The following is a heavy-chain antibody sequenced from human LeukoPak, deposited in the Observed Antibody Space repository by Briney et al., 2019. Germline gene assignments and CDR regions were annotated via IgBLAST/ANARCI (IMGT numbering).Heavy chain of an antibody. D-gene: IGHD4-17*01. Sequence: ASVKVSCKVSGYTLTELSMHWVRQAPGKGLEWMGGFDPEDGETIYAQKFQGRVTITADKSTSTAYMELSSLRSEDTAVYYCARGDYGDYYYMDVWGKGTTVTVSS. CDR2: FDPEDGET. V-gene: IGHV1-24*01. CDR1: GYTLTELS. CDR3: ARGDYGDYYYMDV. J-gene: IGHJ6*03.